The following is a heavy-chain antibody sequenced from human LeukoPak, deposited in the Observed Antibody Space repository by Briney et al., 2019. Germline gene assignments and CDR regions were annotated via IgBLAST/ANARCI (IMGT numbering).Heavy chain of an antibody. V-gene: IGHV4-38-2*01. CDR1: GYSISSGYY. CDR3: ARVGVGATTFDY. D-gene: IGHD1-26*01. CDR2: IYHSGST. Sequence: PSETLSLICAVSGYSISSGYYWGWIRQPPGKGLEWIGSIYHSGSTYYNPSLKSRVTISVDTSKNQFSLKPSSVTAADTAVYYCARVGVGATTFDYWGQGTLVTVSS. J-gene: IGHJ4*02.